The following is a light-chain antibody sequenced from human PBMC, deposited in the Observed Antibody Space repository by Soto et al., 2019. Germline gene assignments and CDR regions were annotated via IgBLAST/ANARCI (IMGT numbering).Light chain of an antibody. V-gene: IGKV3-20*01. J-gene: IGKJ4*01. CDR3: LQYGSSPRLT. CDR1: QSVTSSH. CDR2: GAS. Sequence: EIVLTQTPGTLSLSPGERATLSCRASQSVTSSHLAWYQQKPGQAPRLLIYGASTRATGIPDRFSGSGSDTDFSLSIGRLDPEDFAMYYCLQYGSSPRLTFGGGTKVEIK.